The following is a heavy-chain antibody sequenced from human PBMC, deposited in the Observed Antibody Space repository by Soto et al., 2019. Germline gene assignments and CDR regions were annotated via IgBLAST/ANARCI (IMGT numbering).Heavy chain of an antibody. CDR2: IYYSGST. J-gene: IGHJ6*02. CDR1: GGSISSSSYY. Sequence: PSETLSLTCTVSGGSISSSSYYWGWIRQPPGKGLEWIGSIYYSGSTYYNPSLKSRVTISVDTSKNQFSLKLSSVTAADTAVYYCARHQSRYYGMGVWGQGTTVTVSS. V-gene: IGHV4-39*01. CDR3: ARHQSRYYGMGV.